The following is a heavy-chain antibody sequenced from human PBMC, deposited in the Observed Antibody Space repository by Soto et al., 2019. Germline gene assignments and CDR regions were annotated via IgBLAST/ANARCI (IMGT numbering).Heavy chain of an antibody. V-gene: IGHV4-31*03. J-gene: IGHJ6*03. CDR1: GGSIISVVYY. D-gene: IGHD2-15*01. CDR3: ARESRTLQYCSGGSCYSGSYSYCYMDV. Sequence: HVQMQESVPGLVKPSQTRSLTCPVSGGSIISVVYYWIWIRQHPGKGLACIGCIYYSGSTYYNPSLKSRVTISVDTSKNQFSLKLSSVTAADTAVYYCARESRTLQYCSGGSCYSGSYSYCYMDVLGKEPTVTVSS. CDR2: IYYSGST.